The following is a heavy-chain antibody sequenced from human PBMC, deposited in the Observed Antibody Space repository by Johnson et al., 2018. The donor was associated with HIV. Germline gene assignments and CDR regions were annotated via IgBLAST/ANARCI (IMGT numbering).Heavy chain of an antibody. J-gene: IGHJ3*02. D-gene: IGHD2-2*01. Sequence: VQLVESGGGLVQPGGSLRLSCAASGFTFDDYAMHWVRQATGKGLEWVSLISWDGGSTYYADSVKGRFTISRDNSKNTLYLQMHSLRAEDTAIYYCAKDPLVVPADTLDAFDIWGQGTMVTVSS. CDR3: AKDPLVVPADTLDAFDI. V-gene: IGHV3-43D*03. CDR2: ISWDGGST. CDR1: GFTFDDYA.